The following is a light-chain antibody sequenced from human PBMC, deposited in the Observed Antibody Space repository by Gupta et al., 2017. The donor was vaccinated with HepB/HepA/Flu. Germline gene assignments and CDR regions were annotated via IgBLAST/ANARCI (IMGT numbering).Light chain of an antibody. J-gene: IGKJ4*01. CDR2: DTS. V-gene: IGKV3-11*01. CDR3: QQRSNWPLS. Sequence: EIVLTQSPATPSLSPGGRATLSCRASQSVGSYLAWYQQKPGQTPRLLIYDTSNRATGIPARFSGSGSGTDFTLTISSLEREDFAVYYCQQRSNWPLSFGGGTKVEFK. CDR1: QSVGSY.